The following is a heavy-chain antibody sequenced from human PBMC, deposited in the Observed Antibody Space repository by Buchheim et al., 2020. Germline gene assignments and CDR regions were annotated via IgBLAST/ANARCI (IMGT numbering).Heavy chain of an antibody. CDR3: ARVSHYYGSGPLDY. J-gene: IGHJ4*02. Sequence: QVQLQLWGAGLLKPSETLSLTCAVYGGSFSGYYWSWIRQPPGKGLEWIGEINHSGSTNYNPSLKSRVTISVDTSKNQFSLKLSSVTAADTAVYYCARVSHYYGSGPLDYWGQGTL. CDR2: INHSGST. D-gene: IGHD3-10*01. CDR1: GGSFSGYY. V-gene: IGHV4-34*01.